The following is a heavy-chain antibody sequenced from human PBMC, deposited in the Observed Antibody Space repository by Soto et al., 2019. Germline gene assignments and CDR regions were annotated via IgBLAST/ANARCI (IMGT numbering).Heavy chain of an antibody. J-gene: IGHJ4*02. D-gene: IGHD6-19*01. CDR2: ISYDGSNK. V-gene: IGHV3-30*18. CDR1: GFTFSSYG. CDR3: AKAYPDSSGWYSLYY. Sequence: GGSLRLSCTASGFTFSSYGMHWVRQAPGKGLEWVAVISYDGSNKYYADSVKGRFTISRDNSKNTLYLQMTSLRAEDTAVYYCAKAYPDSSGWYSLYYWGQGTLVTVYS.